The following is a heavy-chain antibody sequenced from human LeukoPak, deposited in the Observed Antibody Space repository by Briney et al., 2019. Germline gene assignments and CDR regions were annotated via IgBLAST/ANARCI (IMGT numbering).Heavy chain of an antibody. CDR3: AKPRVPIQLWFKHKDY. V-gene: IGHV3-23*01. D-gene: IGHD5-18*01. CDR2: ISGSGGST. Sequence: PGGSLRLSCAASGFTFSSYAMSWVRQAPGKGLEWVSAISGSGGSTYYADSVKGRFTISRDNSKNTLYLQTNSLRAEDTAVYYCAKPRVPIQLWFKHKDYWGQGTLVTVSS. J-gene: IGHJ4*02. CDR1: GFTFSSYA.